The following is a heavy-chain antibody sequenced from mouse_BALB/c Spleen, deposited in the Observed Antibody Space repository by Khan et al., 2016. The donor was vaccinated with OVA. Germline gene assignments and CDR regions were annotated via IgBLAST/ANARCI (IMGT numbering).Heavy chain of an antibody. Sequence: QIQLVQSGPELKKPGETVKISCKASGYTFTDYSMHWVKQAPGKGLKWMGWINTETGEPTYADDFKGRFAFSLETSASTAYLQINNLKNEDTATYFCARDRLDAMDYWGQGTSITVST. V-gene: IGHV9-2-1*01. CDR2: INTETGEP. D-gene: IGHD4-1*01. J-gene: IGHJ4*01. CDR1: GYTFTDYS. CDR3: ARDRLDAMDY.